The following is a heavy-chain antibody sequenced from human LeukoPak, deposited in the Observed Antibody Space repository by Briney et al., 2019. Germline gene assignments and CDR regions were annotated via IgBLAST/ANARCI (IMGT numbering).Heavy chain of an antibody. V-gene: IGHV5-51*01. J-gene: IGHJ1*01. CDR1: GYTFTTYW. Sequence: GESLKISCQGSGYTFTTYWIGWVRQRPGRGLEWMGIIYPGDSDTRYSPSFQGQVTISADKSINTAYLRWSSLKASDTAMYYCARSPCGGDCYSGHFQHWGQGTLVTVSS. CDR3: ARSPCGGDCYSGHFQH. CDR2: IYPGDSDT. D-gene: IGHD2-21*02.